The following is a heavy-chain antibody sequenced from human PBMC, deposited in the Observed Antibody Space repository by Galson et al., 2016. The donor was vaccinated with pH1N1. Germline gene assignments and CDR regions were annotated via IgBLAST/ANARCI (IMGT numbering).Heavy chain of an antibody. CDR3: AREVPSGFYSH. Sequence: QSGADAKKSGESLKISCEASGYTLTDYWIGWVRQTPGTGLEWIGIIYPRDSDTRYRPSFQGQVTFSADESISSAYLQWSSLKASDSGIYYCAREVPSGFYSHWGQGTLVTVSS. CDR2: IYPRDSDT. CDR1: GYTLTDYW. D-gene: IGHD3-22*01. J-gene: IGHJ4*02. V-gene: IGHV5-51*01.